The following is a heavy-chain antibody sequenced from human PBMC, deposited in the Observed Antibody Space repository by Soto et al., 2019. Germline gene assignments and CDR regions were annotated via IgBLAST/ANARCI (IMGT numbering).Heavy chain of an antibody. V-gene: IGHV3-30*18. D-gene: IGHD2-2*01. Sequence: QVQLVESGGGVVQPGRSLRLSCAASGFTFSSYGMHWVRQAPGKGLEWVAVISYDGSNKYYADSVKGRFTISRDNSKNTLYLQMNSLRAEDTAVYYCAKGYLVPAAIYYYYYYMDVWGKGTTVTVSS. CDR2: ISYDGSNK. CDR3: AKGYLVPAAIYYYYYYMDV. J-gene: IGHJ6*03. CDR1: GFTFSSYG.